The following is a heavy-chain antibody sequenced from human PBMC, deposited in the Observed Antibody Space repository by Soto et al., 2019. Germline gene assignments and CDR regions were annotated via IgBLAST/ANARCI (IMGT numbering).Heavy chain of an antibody. Sequence: QVQLMQSGAEVKKPGSSVKVSCKASGGTFSSYAISWVRQAPGQGLEWMGGIIPIFGTANYAQKFQGRVTITADESTSTAYMELSSLRSEDTAVYYCARVGESIAARYYYYGMDVWGQGTTVTVSS. CDR1: GGTFSSYA. D-gene: IGHD6-6*01. CDR3: ARVGESIAARYYYYGMDV. CDR2: IIPIFGTA. V-gene: IGHV1-69*12. J-gene: IGHJ6*02.